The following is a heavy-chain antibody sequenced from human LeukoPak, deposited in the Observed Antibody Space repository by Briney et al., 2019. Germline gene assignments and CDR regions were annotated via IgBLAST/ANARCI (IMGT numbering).Heavy chain of an antibody. CDR2: IYSGGNT. CDR3: ASLDGYCSGGSCYSGAQDP. Sequence: GGSLRLSCAASGFTVSSNYMSWVRQAPGKGLEWVSIIYSGGNTYYADSVKGRFTISRDNSKNTLYLQMNSLRAEDTAVYYCASLDGYCSGGSCYSGAQDPWGQGTLVTVSS. J-gene: IGHJ5*02. D-gene: IGHD2-15*01. V-gene: IGHV3-53*01. CDR1: GFTVSSNY.